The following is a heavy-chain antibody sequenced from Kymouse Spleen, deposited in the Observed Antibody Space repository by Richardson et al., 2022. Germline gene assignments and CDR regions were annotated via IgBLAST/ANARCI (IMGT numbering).Heavy chain of an antibody. CDR2: INHSGST. Sequence: QVQLQQWGAGLLKPSETLSLTCAVYGGSFSGYYWSWIRQPPGKGLEWIGEINHSGSTNYNPSLKSRVTISVDTSKNQFSLKLSSVTAADTAVYYCARGWGFDYYGSGSYGYWGQGTLVTVSS. V-gene: IGHV4-34*01. J-gene: IGHJ4*02. CDR3: ARGWGFDYYGSGSYGY. D-gene: IGHD3-10*01. CDR1: GGSFSGYY.